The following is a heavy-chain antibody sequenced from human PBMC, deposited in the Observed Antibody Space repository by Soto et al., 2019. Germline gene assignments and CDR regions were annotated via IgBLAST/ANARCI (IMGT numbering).Heavy chain of an antibody. CDR1: GGTFSSYA. Sequence: QVQLVQSGAEVKKPGSSVKVSCKASGGTFSSYAISWVRQAPGQGLEWMGGIIPIFGTANYAQKFQGRVTITADESTSTAYMELSSLRSEDTAVYYCANPSSELRYFDWLPEASYYGMDVWGQGTTVTVSS. D-gene: IGHD3-9*01. J-gene: IGHJ6*02. CDR2: IIPIFGTA. CDR3: ANPSSELRYFDWLPEASYYGMDV. V-gene: IGHV1-69*12.